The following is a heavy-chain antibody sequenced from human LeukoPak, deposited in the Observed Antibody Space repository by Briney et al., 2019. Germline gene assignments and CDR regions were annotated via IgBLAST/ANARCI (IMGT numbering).Heavy chain of an antibody. CDR2: IRYDGSNK. V-gene: IGHV3-30*02. CDR3: ARGPGRFLEWSTNHNWFDP. CDR1: GFTFSSYG. D-gene: IGHD3-3*01. J-gene: IGHJ5*02. Sequence: GGSLRLSCAASGFTFSSYGMHWVRQAPGKGLEWVAFIRYDGSNKYYADSVKGRFTISRDNSKNTLYLQMNSLRAEDTAVYYCARGPGRFLEWSTNHNWFDPWGQGTLVTVSS.